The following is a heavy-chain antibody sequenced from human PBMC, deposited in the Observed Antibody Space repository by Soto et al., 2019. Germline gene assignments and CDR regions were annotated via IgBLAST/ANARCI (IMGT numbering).Heavy chain of an antibody. CDR1: GFTFSLSA. Sequence: EVQLLESGGGFVQPGASLRLSCAAPGFTFSLSAMSWVRQAPGRGLDWVSSLSGGGSTTDYADSVKGRFTISRDNSKNTVHLQMNSLRAEDTAVYYCAKGPEYDILTGCDYWGQGALVTVSS. CDR2: LSGGGSTT. CDR3: AKGPEYDILTGCDY. V-gene: IGHV3-23*01. J-gene: IGHJ4*02. D-gene: IGHD3-9*01.